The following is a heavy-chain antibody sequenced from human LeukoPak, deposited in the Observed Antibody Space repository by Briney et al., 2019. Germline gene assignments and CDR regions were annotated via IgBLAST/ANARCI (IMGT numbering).Heavy chain of an antibody. Sequence: ESGPTVVKPTQTLTLTCTFSGFSLSRGGVGVGWIRQPPGKALQWLAVIYWNDDKRYSPSLKSRLTINKDTSKNQVVLTMTNMDPVDTATYYCAHRGYGDYPSSKWFDPWGQGTLVIVSS. V-gene: IGHV2-5*01. CDR1: GFSLSRGGVG. D-gene: IGHD4-17*01. CDR3: AHRGYGDYPSSKWFDP. J-gene: IGHJ5*02. CDR2: IYWNDDK.